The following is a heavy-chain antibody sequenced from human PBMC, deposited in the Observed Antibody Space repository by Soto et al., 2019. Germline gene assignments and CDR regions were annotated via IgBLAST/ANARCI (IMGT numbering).Heavy chain of an antibody. CDR3: ARDRISYYGMDV. D-gene: IGHD3-3*02. V-gene: IGHV1-69*13. CDR1: GGTFSSYA. CDR2: IIPIFGTA. J-gene: IGHJ6*02. Sequence: EASVKVSCKASGGTFSSYAISWVRQAPGQGLEWMGGIIPIFGTANYAQKFQGRVTITADESTSTAYMELSSLRSEDTAVYYCARDRISYYGMDVWGQGTTVTVSS.